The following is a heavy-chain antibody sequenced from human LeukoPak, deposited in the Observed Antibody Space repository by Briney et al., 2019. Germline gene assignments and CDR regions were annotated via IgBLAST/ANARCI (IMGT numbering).Heavy chain of an antibody. CDR1: GYTLTELS. CDR3: ATRITIFGVVIPFDP. J-gene: IGHJ5*02. D-gene: IGHD3-3*01. V-gene: IGHV1-24*01. CDR2: FDPEDGET. Sequence: ASVKVSCKASGYTLTELSMHWVRQAPGKGLEWMGGFDPEDGETIYAQKFQGRVTMTEDTSTDTAYMELSSLRSEDTAVYYCATRITIFGVVIPFDPWGQGTLVTVSS.